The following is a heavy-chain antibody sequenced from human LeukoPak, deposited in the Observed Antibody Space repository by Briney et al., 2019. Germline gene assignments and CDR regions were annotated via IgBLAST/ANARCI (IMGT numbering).Heavy chain of an antibody. CDR2: ISSSGSTI. D-gene: IGHD3-22*01. J-gene: IGHJ3*02. V-gene: IGHV3-11*04. CDR3: ARDYDSSGYYYLGAFDI. CDR1: GFTFSDYY. Sequence: GGSLRLSCAASGFTFSDYYMSWIRQAPGKGLEWVSYISSSGSTIYYADSVRGRFTTSRDNAKNSLYLQMNSLRAEDTAVYYCARDYDSSGYYYLGAFDIWGQGTMVTVSS.